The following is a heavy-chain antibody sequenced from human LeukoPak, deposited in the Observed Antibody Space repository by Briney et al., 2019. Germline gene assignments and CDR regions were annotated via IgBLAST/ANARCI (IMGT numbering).Heavy chain of an antibody. CDR3: ARENDQGFDY. V-gene: IGHV3-21*01. D-gene: IGHD3-16*01. J-gene: IGHJ4*02. Sequence: KTGGSLRLSCAAFGFTFSNYAMNWVRQAPGKGLEWVSSFGTRSSSIYYAHTVTGRFIVSRDNAKNSLFLQMNSLRAEDTAVYYCARENDQGFDYWGQGTLVTVSS. CDR1: GFTFSNYA. CDR2: FGTRSSSI.